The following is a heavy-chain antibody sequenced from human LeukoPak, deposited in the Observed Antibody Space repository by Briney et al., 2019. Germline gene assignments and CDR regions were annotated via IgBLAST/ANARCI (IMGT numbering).Heavy chain of an antibody. CDR2: IYYSGST. D-gene: IGHD1-26*01. Sequence: PSETLSLTCTVPGGSISSYYWSWIRQPPGKGLEWIGYIYYSGSTNYNPSLKSRVTISVDTSKNQFSLKLSSVTAADTAVYYCARSYSGYFDYWGQGTLVTVSS. V-gene: IGHV4-59*01. CDR3: ARSYSGYFDY. J-gene: IGHJ4*02. CDR1: GGSISSYY.